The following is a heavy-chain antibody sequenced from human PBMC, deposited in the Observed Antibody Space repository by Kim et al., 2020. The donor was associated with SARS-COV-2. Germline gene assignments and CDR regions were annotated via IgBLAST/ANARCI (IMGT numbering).Heavy chain of an antibody. J-gene: IGHJ6*02. CDR2: INHSGST. CDR1: GGSFSGYY. V-gene: IGHV4-34*01. CDR3: ARVSITMIVVVIIPYYYYGMDV. Sequence: SETLSLTCAVYGGSFSGYYWSWIRQPPGKGLEWIGEINHSGSTNYNPSLKSRVTISVDTSKNQFSLKLSSVTAADTAVYYCARVSITMIVVVIIPYYYYGMDVGGQGTTVTVSS. D-gene: IGHD3-22*01.